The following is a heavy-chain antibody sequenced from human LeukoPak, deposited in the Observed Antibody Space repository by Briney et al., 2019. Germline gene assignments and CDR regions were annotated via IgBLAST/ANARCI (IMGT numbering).Heavy chain of an antibody. CDR3: ARERIDYGDYVGYFDY. J-gene: IGHJ4*02. D-gene: IGHD4-17*01. Sequence: PSQTLSLTCTVSGGSISSGGYYWSWIRQHPGKGLEWIGHVYYSGTTYYNPSLESRVTISIDTSKNQFSLKLSSVTAADTAVYYCARERIDYGDYVGYFDYWGRGTLVAVSS. V-gene: IGHV4-30-4*08. CDR2: VYYSGTT. CDR1: GGSISSGGYY.